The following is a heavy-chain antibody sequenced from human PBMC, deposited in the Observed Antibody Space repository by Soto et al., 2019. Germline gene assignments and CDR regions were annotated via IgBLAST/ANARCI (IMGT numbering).Heavy chain of an antibody. D-gene: IGHD3-9*01. CDR2: IWWDGSKK. V-gene: IGHV3-33*01. CDR1: GFTFNIFG. J-gene: IGHJ4*02. CDR3: ARADYDIVTGSSLGYYDY. Sequence: QVQLVESGGGVVQPERSLRLSCAASGFTFNIFGMHWVRQAPGKGLEWVAVIWWDGSKKYYADSVKGRFTISRDNSKNTLYLQMNNLRAEDTALYYCARADYDIVTGSSLGYYDYWGQVTLVTVSS.